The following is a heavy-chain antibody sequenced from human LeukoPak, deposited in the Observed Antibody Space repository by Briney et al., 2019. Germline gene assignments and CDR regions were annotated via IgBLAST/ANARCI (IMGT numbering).Heavy chain of an antibody. Sequence: ASVKVSCKASGYTFTGYYMHWVRQAPGQGLEWMGWINPNSGGTNYAQKFQGRVTMTRDTSISTAYMELSRLRSDDTAVYYCARSGWFGEPDYFDYWGQGTLVTVSS. CDR3: ARSGWFGEPDYFDY. D-gene: IGHD3-10*01. CDR2: INPNSGGT. V-gene: IGHV1-2*02. J-gene: IGHJ4*02. CDR1: GYTFTGYY.